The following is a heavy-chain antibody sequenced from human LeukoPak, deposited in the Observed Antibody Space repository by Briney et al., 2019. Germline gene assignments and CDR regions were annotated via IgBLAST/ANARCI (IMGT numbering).Heavy chain of an antibody. CDR1: GFSVSNNY. Sequence: PGGSLRLSCAASGFSVSNNYMSWVRQAPGKGLEWVSTINRDGPTIHADSVKGRFTISRDNSRNTLYLQMNSLRAEDTAVYYCGRGGYDMYDWGQGTTVSVSS. CDR3: GRGGYDMYD. CDR2: INRDGPT. J-gene: IGHJ6*02. V-gene: IGHV3-66*01. D-gene: IGHD2-2*01.